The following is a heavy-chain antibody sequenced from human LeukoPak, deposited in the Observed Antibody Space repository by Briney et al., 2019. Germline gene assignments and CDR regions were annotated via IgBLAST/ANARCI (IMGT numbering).Heavy chain of an antibody. Sequence: GGSLRLSCAASGFTFSSYWMSWVRQAPGKGLEWVANIKQDGSEKYYVDSVKGRFTISRDNAKNSLYLQMNSLRAEDTAVYYCAKNVGSYYDSSGYYLGFDYWGQGTLVTVSS. V-gene: IGHV3-7*03. CDR3: AKNVGSYYDSSGYYLGFDY. D-gene: IGHD3-22*01. CDR2: IKQDGSEK. CDR1: GFTFSSYW. J-gene: IGHJ4*02.